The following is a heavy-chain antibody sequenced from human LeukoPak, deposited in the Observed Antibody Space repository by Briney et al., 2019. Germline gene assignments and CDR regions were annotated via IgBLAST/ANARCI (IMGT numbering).Heavy chain of an antibody. J-gene: IGHJ4*02. CDR3: ARAVEAIAARPDFDY. Sequence: GSLRLSCAASGFTFSSYSMNWVRQAPGKGLEWVSSISSSSSYIYYADSVKGRFTISRDNAKNSLYLQMNSLRAEDTAVYYCARAVEAIAARPDFDYWGQGTLVTVSS. CDR1: GFTFSSYS. CDR2: ISSSSSYI. D-gene: IGHD6-6*01. V-gene: IGHV3-21*01.